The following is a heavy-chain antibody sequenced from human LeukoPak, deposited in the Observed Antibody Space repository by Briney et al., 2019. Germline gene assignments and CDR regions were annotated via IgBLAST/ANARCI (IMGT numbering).Heavy chain of an antibody. Sequence: ASVKVSCKASGGTFSSYAISWVRQAPGQGLEWMGRIIPILGIANYAQKFQGRVTITADKSTSTAYMELSSLRSEDTAVYYCARDYGGNSGVRAFDIWGQGTMVTVSS. V-gene: IGHV1-69*04. D-gene: IGHD2-21*02. CDR3: ARDYGGNSGVRAFDI. J-gene: IGHJ3*02. CDR1: GGTFSSYA. CDR2: IIPILGIA.